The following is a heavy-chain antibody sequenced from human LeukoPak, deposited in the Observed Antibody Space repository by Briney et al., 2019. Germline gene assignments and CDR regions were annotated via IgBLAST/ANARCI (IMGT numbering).Heavy chain of an antibody. CDR2: ISYDGSNK. CDR1: GFTFSSYG. CDR3: ARDLGY. J-gene: IGHJ4*02. Sequence: GNSLRLSCAASGFTFSSYGMHWVRQAPGKGLEWVAVISYDGSNKYYADSVKGRFTISRDNSKNTLYLQMNSLRAEDTAVYYCARDLGYWGQGTLVTVSS. V-gene: IGHV3-30*05.